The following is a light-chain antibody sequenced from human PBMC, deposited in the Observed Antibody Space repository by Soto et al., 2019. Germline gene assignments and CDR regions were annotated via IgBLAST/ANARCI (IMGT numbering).Light chain of an antibody. Sequence: EIVLTQSPGTLSLSSGERATLSCRASQSVSSNYLAWYQQKPGQAPRLLIYGASSRATGIPDRFSGSGSGTDFILTISRLEPEDFAGYYCQQYGSSPYTFGQGNKVEIK. V-gene: IGKV3-20*01. CDR2: GAS. J-gene: IGKJ2*01. CDR1: QSVSSNY. CDR3: QQYGSSPYT.